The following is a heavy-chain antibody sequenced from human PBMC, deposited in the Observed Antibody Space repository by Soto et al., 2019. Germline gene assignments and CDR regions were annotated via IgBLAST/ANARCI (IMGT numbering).Heavy chain of an antibody. CDR1: GYGFTTYG. J-gene: IGHJ4*02. V-gene: IGHV1-18*01. D-gene: IGHD1-1*01. CDR2: ISAHNGNT. CDR3: ARGRYGDY. Sequence: QVHLVQSGAEVKKPGASVKVSCKGSGYGFTTYGITWVRQAPGQGLEWMAWISAHNGNTNYAQKRQGRVTVTRDTSTRTAYMELRSRSSDDPAVYYCARGRYGDYWGQGALVTVSS.